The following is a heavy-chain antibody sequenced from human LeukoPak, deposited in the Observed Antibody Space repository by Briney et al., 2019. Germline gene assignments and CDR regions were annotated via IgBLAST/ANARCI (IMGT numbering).Heavy chain of an antibody. CDR1: GFTFSSYA. D-gene: IGHD2-15*01. V-gene: IGHV3-23*01. Sequence: GGSLRLSCAASGFTFSSYAMSWVRQAPGKGLEWVSAISGSGGSTYYADSVKGRFTISRDNSKNTLYLQMNSLRAEDSAVYFCAKGSTSLGYCSAGSCYVYYYYMDAWGRGTTVTVSS. J-gene: IGHJ6*03. CDR2: ISGSGGST. CDR3: AKGSTSLGYCSAGSCYVYYYYMDA.